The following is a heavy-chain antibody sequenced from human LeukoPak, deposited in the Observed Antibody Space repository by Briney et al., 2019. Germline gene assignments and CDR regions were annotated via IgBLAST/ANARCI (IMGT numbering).Heavy chain of an antibody. V-gene: IGHV3-21*01. Sequence: GGSLRLSCAASGFTFSSYSMNWVRQAPGKGLEWVSSISSSSSYIYYADSVKGRFTISRDNGKNSLYLQMNSLRAEDTAVYYCARHAGTTLRERNWFDPWGQGTLVTVSS. CDR1: GFTFSSYS. CDR3: ARHAGTTLRERNWFDP. J-gene: IGHJ5*02. CDR2: ISSSSSYI. D-gene: IGHD1-1*01.